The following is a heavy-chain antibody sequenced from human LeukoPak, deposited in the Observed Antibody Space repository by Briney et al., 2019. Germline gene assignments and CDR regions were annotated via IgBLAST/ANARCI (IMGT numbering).Heavy chain of an antibody. CDR1: GFTFDDYA. CDR3: AKETSSGWNPDAFDI. J-gene: IGHJ3*02. D-gene: IGHD6-19*01. Sequence: GGSLRLSCAAPGFTFDDYAMHWVRQAPGKGLEWVSGISWNSGSIGYADSVKGRFTISRDNAKNSLYLQMNSLRAEDMALYYCAKETSSGWNPDAFDIWGQGTMVTVSS. V-gene: IGHV3-9*03. CDR2: ISWNSGSI.